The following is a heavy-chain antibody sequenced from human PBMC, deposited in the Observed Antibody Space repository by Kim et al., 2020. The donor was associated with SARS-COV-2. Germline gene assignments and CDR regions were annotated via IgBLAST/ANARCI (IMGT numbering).Heavy chain of an antibody. V-gene: IGHV3-48*03. CDR3: ASLITIFGVVTPLDV. D-gene: IGHD3-3*01. CDR2: ISSSGSTI. CDR1: GFTFSSYE. Sequence: GWSLRLSCAASGFTFSSYEMNWVRQAPGKGLEWVSYISSSGSTIYYADSVKGRFTISRDNAKNSLYLQMNSLRAEDTAVYYCASLITIFGVVTPLDVWGQGTTVTVSS. J-gene: IGHJ6*02.